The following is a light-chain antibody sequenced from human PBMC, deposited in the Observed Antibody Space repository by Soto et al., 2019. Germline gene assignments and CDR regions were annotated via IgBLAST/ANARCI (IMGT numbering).Light chain of an antibody. CDR3: HQYNNWPPWT. J-gene: IGKJ1*01. CDR2: DAS. CDR1: QSIFSS. Sequence: IQMTQSPSSLSASVGDRVTITCRAGQSIFSSLNWYQQRPGKAPTLLIYDASTRATGIPARFSGSGSGTEFTLTISSLQSEDFAVYFCHQYNNWPPWTFGQGTKVDI. V-gene: IGKV1D-13*01.